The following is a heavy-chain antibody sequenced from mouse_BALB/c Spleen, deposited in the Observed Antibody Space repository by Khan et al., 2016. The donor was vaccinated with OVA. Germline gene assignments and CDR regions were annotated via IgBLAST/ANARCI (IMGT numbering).Heavy chain of an antibody. CDR1: GYTFTSNT. V-gene: IGHV1-4*01. J-gene: IGHJ4*01. CDR3: ARRTTGYTMDY. CDR2: INPRSGYT. Sequence: QVQLQQSGADLARPGASVRMSCKASGYTFTSNTMHWVKQRPGQGLEWIGYINPRSGYTNYNQNFKDKATLTADKSSSTAYMQLNSLTSEDSSVYYSARRTTGYTMDYWGQGTSVTVSS.